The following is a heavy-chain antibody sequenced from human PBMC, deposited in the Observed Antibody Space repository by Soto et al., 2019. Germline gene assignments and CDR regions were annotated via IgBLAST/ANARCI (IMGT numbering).Heavy chain of an antibody. Sequence: QVQLQESGPGLVKPSETVSLICTVSGDSISGYYWSWIRQPAGKGLEWIGRIYSSGNANYNPSLKSRVSMSVDMSKNQFSPQVTSVTAADTDMYYCARGDVFDLWGQGTKVTVSS. CDR1: GDSISGYY. J-gene: IGHJ3*01. CDR2: IYSSGNA. CDR3: ARGDVFDL. V-gene: IGHV4-4*07.